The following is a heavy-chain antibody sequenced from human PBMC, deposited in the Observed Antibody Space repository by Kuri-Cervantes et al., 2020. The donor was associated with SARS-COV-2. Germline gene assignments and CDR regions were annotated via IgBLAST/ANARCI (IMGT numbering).Heavy chain of an antibody. CDR1: GGPISSHY. CDR2: IYYSGST. V-gene: IGHV4-59*11. J-gene: IGHJ3*02. Sequence: GSLRLSCTVSGGPISSHYWSWIRQPPGKGLEWIGYIYYSGSTNYNPSLKSRVTISVDTSKNQFSLKLSSVTAADTAVYYCARAPFEGDAFDIWGQGTMVTVSS. CDR3: ARAPFEGDAFDI. D-gene: IGHD3-9*01.